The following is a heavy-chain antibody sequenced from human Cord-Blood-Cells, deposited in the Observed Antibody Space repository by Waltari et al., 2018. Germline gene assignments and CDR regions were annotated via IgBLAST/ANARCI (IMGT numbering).Heavy chain of an antibody. Sequence: QVQRVQTGAVVKKPGASVKVSCKLSGYTVTGYQMPWVRQAPGQGLEWMGWINPNSGGTNYEQKVQGWVTMTRDTSISTAYMELGRLRSDDTAVYYCARGAIAAAGRGAFDIWGQGTMVTVSS. V-gene: IGHV1-2*04. J-gene: IGHJ3*02. CDR2: INPNSGGT. CDR3: ARGAIAAAGRGAFDI. D-gene: IGHD6-13*01. CDR1: GYTVTGYQ.